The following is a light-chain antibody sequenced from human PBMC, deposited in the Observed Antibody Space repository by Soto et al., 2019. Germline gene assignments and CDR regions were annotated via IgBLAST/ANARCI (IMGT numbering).Light chain of an antibody. CDR1: QSVSSSY. J-gene: IGKJ2*01. CDR3: QQYGSSPYT. CDR2: GAS. Sequence: EIVLTQSPGTLSLSPGERATLSCRASQSVSSSYLAWYQQKPGQAPRLLIYGASSRATGIPDRFSGSGSGTDFTLPISRLEPEDFAVYYCQQYGSSPYTLGQGTKLEIK. V-gene: IGKV3-20*01.